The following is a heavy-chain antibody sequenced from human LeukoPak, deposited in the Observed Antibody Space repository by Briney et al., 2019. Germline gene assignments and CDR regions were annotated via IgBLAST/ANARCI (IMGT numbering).Heavy chain of an antibody. CDR3: ARDRNPDFWSGYDY. Sequence: GGSLRLSCAASGFTFSSYAMSWVRQAPGKGLEWVSGINWNGGSTGYADSVKGRFTISRDNAKNSLYLQMNSLRAEDTALYYCARDRNPDFWSGYDYWGQGTLVTVSS. V-gene: IGHV3-20*04. D-gene: IGHD3-3*01. CDR2: INWNGGST. CDR1: GFTFSSYA. J-gene: IGHJ4*02.